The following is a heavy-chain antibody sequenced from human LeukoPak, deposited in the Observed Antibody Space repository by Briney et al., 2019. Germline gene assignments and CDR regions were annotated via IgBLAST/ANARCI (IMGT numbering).Heavy chain of an antibody. V-gene: IGHV4-59*12. J-gene: IGHJ4*02. D-gene: IGHD6-6*01. CDR2: IYHSGST. CDR1: GGSISSYY. Sequence: PSETLSLTCTVSGGSISSYYWGWIRQPPGKGLEWIGYIYHSGSTNHNPSLKSRVTISVDTSKNQFSLRLSSVTAADTAVYYCARSYSSSPVVDYWGQGTLVTVSS. CDR3: ARSYSSSPVVDY.